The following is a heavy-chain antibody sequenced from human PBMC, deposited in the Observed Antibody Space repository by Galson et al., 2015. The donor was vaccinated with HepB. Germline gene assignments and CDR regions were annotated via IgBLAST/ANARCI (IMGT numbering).Heavy chain of an antibody. Sequence: SLRLSCAASGFTFSSYAMSWVRQAPGKGLEWVSAISCSGGSTYYADSVKGRFTISRDNSKNTLYLQMNSLRAEDTAVYYCAKIPKQWLAPFSPYYFDYWGQGTLVTVSS. J-gene: IGHJ4*02. V-gene: IGHV3-23*01. CDR3: AKIPKQWLAPFSPYYFDY. CDR2: ISCSGGST. D-gene: IGHD6-19*01. CDR1: GFTFSSYA.